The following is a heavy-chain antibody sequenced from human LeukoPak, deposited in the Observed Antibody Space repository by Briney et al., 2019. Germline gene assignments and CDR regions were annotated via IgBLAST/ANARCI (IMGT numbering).Heavy chain of an antibody. J-gene: IGHJ4*02. CDR3: ARDRGGSYNHFDS. Sequence: PSETLSLTCTVSGGSIRSSYYYWGWIRQPPGKGLEWIGSIYDSGSTYYNPSLKSRVTISVDTSKNQFSLKLNSVTAADTAVYYCARDRGGSYNHFDSWGQGTLVTVSS. CDR1: GGSIRSSYYY. V-gene: IGHV4-39*07. D-gene: IGHD1-26*01. CDR2: IYDSGST.